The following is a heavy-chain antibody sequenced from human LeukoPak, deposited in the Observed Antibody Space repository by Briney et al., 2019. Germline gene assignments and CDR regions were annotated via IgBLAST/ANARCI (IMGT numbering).Heavy chain of an antibody. D-gene: IGHD5-18*01. CDR3: ARDLEEYSYGYYYYMDV. V-gene: IGHV3-73*01. J-gene: IGHJ6*03. CDR1: GFTFSGSG. CDR2: IRSQADSYAT. Sequence: GGSLRLSCAASGFTFSGSGMHWVRQASGKGLEWVGHIRSQADSYATVYGASVKGRFTITRDDSENTAYLQMNSLKTEDTAVYYCARDLEEYSYGYYYYMDVWGKGTTVTVSS.